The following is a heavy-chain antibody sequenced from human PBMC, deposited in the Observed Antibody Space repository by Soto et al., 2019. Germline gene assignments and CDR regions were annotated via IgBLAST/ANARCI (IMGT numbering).Heavy chain of an antibody. Sequence: AAVKVSCPSSGYTFTSYGIHWVRQAPGQRLEWMGWINAANGDTKYSPKFQGRVTITRDTSASTAYMELSSLRSEDTAVYYCVRRHVSATGIDWFDRWGQGTPVTVS. J-gene: IGHJ5*02. CDR2: INAANGDT. V-gene: IGHV1-3*01. CDR1: GYTFTSYG. CDR3: VRRHVSATGIDWFDR. D-gene: IGHD6-13*01.